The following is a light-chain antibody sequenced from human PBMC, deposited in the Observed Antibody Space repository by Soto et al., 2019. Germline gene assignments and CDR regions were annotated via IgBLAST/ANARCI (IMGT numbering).Light chain of an antibody. CDR2: GNS. CDR3: QSYDSTLSARYV. Sequence: QSVLTQPPSVSGAPGQRVTISVTGSSSNIGAGYDVHWYQQRRGTAPKLLIFGNSNRPSGVPDRFSGSKSGTSASLAITGLQAEDEGDYYCQSYDSTLSARYVFGTGTKVTVL. J-gene: IGLJ1*01. V-gene: IGLV1-40*01. CDR1: SSNIGAGYD.